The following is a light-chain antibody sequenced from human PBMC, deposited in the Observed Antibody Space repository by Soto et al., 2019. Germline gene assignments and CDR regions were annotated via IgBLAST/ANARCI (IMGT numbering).Light chain of an antibody. Sequence: QSVLTQPPSVSGAPGQTVTISCTASSSTIETRYDVHWYQQLPGSAPKLLIYGSSNRPSGVPDRFSGSKSGTSASLAITGLQAEDEADYYCQSDDRSPSGPVIFGGGTKVTVL. CDR1: SSTIETRYD. CDR2: GSS. J-gene: IGLJ2*01. CDR3: QSDDRSPSGPVI. V-gene: IGLV1-40*01.